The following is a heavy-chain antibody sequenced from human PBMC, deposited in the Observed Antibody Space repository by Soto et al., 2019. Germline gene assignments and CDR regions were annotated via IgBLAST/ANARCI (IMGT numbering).Heavy chain of an antibody. CDR3: ASSRYSSSWYYYYYGMDV. CDR2: IIPIVGTA. D-gene: IGHD6-13*01. V-gene: IGHV1-69*01. Sequence: QVQLVQSGAEVKKPGSSVKVSCKASGGTFSSYAISWVRQAPGQGLEWMGGIIPIVGTANYAQKFQGRVTITADESTSTAYMELSSLRSEDTAVYYCASSRYSSSWYYYYYGMDVWGQGTTVTVSS. CDR1: GGTFSSYA. J-gene: IGHJ6*02.